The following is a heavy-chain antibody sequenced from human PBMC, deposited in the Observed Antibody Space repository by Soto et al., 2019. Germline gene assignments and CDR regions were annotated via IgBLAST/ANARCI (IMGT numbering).Heavy chain of an antibody. CDR1: GFTFRTYT. D-gene: IGHD2-15*01. J-gene: IGHJ6*02. Sequence: GSLRLSCISSGFTFRTYTMNWVRQAPGKGLEWVSGIRGFSPYTFYAESVKGRFTISRDNAKNSLYLQMNSLRAEDTAVYYCARDRGYDAHDYYYNAMDVWGQGTTVTVSS. CDR3: ARDRGYDAHDYYYNAMDV. V-gene: IGHV3-21*01. CDR2: IRGFSPYT.